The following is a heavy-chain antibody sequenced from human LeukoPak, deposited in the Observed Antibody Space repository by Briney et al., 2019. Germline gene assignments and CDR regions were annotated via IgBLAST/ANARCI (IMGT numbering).Heavy chain of an antibody. V-gene: IGHV4-59*01. J-gene: IGHJ4*02. CDR3: ARVWASSGWAFDY. D-gene: IGHD6-19*01. Sequence: PSETLSLTCTVSGGSISSYYWSWIRQPPGKGLEWIGYIYYSGSTNYNPSLKSRVTISVDTSKNQFSLKLSSVTAADTAVYYCARVWASSGWAFDYWGQGTLVTVSS. CDR2: IYYSGST. CDR1: GGSISSYY.